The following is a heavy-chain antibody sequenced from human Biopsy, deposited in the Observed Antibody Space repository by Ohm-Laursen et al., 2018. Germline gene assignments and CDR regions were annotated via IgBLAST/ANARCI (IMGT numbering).Heavy chain of an antibody. CDR3: ATSGAADSWGNYYGMDV. V-gene: IGHV3-21*01. CDR1: GVTLSGYK. D-gene: IGHD3-16*01. J-gene: IGHJ6*02. CDR2: ISGSSTYI. Sequence: SLRLSCSASGVTLSGYKMNWVRQAPGKGLEWVSSISGSSTYIYYADSMKGRFTISRDNAKNSLSLQMNSLRADDTAVYYCATSGAADSWGNYYGMDVWGQGTTVTVSS.